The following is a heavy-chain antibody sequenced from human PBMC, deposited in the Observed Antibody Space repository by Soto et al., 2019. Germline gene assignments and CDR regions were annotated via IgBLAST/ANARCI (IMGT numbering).Heavy chain of an antibody. J-gene: IGHJ6*02. CDR3: ARLSGPTAYYYYGMDV. Sequence: PSETLSLTCTVSGGSISSSSYYWGWIRQPPGKGLEWIGSIYYSGSTYYNPSLKSRVTISVDTSKNQSSLKLSSVTAADTAVYYCARLSGPTAYYYYGMDVWGQGTTVTVSS. D-gene: IGHD3-10*01. CDR1: GGSISSSSYY. V-gene: IGHV4-39*01. CDR2: IYYSGST.